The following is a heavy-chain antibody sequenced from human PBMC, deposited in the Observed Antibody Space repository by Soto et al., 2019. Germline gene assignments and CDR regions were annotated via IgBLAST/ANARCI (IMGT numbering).Heavy chain of an antibody. CDR3: AVNAGTAAAYYFED. CDR2: IIPMFGTP. CDR1: GGTFTSYV. D-gene: IGHD6-13*01. V-gene: IGHV1-69*01. Sequence: QVQLVQSGAEVKKPGSSVKVSCKASGGTFTSYVISWVRQAPGQGPEWMGGIIPMFGTPEYAQRFQGRVTITADESTNTAYMELNSLRSEDTAFYYCAVNAGTAAAYYFEDWGQGTLVTVST. J-gene: IGHJ4*02.